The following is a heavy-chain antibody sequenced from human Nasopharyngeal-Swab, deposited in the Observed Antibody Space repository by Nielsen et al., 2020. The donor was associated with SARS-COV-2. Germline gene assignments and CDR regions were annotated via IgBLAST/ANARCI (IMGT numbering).Heavy chain of an antibody. Sequence: VRQAPGKGLEWVSSITGSGGKTYYADSVKGRFTISRDNSKNTLFLQMNSLRAEDTAVYYCARYPYCSGGSCYSIDYWGQGTLVTVSS. V-gene: IGHV3-23*01. D-gene: IGHD2-15*01. J-gene: IGHJ4*02. CDR2: ITGSGGKT. CDR3: ARYPYCSGGSCYSIDY.